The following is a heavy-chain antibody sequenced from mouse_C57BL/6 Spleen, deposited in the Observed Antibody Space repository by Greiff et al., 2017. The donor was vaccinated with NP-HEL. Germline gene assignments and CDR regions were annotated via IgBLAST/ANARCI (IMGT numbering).Heavy chain of an antibody. D-gene: IGHD1-2*01. CDR1: GFTFSSYA. CDR3: ARGLERRGFAY. Sequence: EVHLVESGGGLVKPGGSLKLSCAASGFTFSSYAMSWVRQTPEKRLEWVATISDGGSYTYYPDNVKGRFTISRDNAKNNLYLQMSHLKSEDTAMYYCARGLERRGFAYWGQGTLVTVSA. CDR2: ISDGGSYT. V-gene: IGHV5-4*01. J-gene: IGHJ3*01.